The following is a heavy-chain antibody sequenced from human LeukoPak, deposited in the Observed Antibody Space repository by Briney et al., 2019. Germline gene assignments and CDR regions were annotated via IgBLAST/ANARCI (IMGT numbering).Heavy chain of an antibody. CDR2: IKRKTDGGTT. Sequence: GGCLRLSCAASGFNFSNAWMSWVRQAPGKGLEWVGRIKRKTDGGTTDYAAPVKGRFTISRDDSKNTLYLQMNSLKTEDTAVCYCTTDLGCSGGSCYSFWGQGTRVSVSS. V-gene: IGHV3-15*01. J-gene: IGHJ4*02. CDR1: GFNFSNAW. D-gene: IGHD2-15*01. CDR3: TTDLGCSGGSCYSF.